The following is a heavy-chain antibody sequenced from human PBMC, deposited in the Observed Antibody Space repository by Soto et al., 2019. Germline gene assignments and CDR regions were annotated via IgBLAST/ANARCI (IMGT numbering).Heavy chain of an antibody. CDR2: LIPILGKG. D-gene: IGHD3-10*01. J-gene: IGHJ5*02. CDR3: TRGHMTILRGTYITNWFDP. CDR1: GGTFSSYT. V-gene: IGHV1-69*08. Sequence: QVQLVQSGAEVKKPGSSVKVSCKASGGTFSSYTINWVRQAPGQGLEWMGRLIPILGKGNYTQKFLGRVTFSADKSTSKAYMELSSLRSEDTAFYYCTRGHMTILRGTYITNWFDPWGQGTLVTVSS.